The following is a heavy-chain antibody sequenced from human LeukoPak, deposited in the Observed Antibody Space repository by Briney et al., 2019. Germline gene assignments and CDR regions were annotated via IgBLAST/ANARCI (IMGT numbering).Heavy chain of an antibody. CDR3: ARGSPSSTSAADY. D-gene: IGHD2-2*01. Sequence: ASVKVSCKASGYTFTSYDINWVRQATGQGLEWMGWMNPNSGNTGYAQKFQGRVTMTRNTSISTAYLELSSLRSEDTAVYYCARGSPSSTSAADYWGQGTLVTVSS. V-gene: IGHV1-8*01. CDR1: GYTFTSYD. J-gene: IGHJ4*02. CDR2: MNPNSGNT.